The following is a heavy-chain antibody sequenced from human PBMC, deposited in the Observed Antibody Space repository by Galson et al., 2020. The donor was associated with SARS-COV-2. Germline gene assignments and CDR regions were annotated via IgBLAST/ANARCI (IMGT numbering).Heavy chain of an antibody. V-gene: IGHV3-74*01. CDR2: INRDGSSP. CDR1: GFTFSNYW. D-gene: IGHD2-2*01. J-gene: IGHJ4*02. Sequence: GESLKISCAASGFTFSNYWMHWVRQAPGKGLVWVSRINRDGSSPTYADSVKGRFTISRDNAKNTLYLQMNSLRAEDTAVYYCAPRYCTSTSCEAGFDYWGQGTQVTVS. CDR3: APRYCTSTSCEAGFDY.